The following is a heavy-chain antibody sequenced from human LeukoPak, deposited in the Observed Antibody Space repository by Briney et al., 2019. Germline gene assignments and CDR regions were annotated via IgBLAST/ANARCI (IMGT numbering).Heavy chain of an antibody. CDR2: IYTGGST. Sequence: GGSLRLSCAAPGFIFSDHYMAWVRQAPGKGLEWVSVIYTGGSTHYADSVKDRFTISRDNSKSTLCLQMNSLTVEDTAVYYCARYHADSVAGFDPWGQGTQVTVSS. CDR3: ARYHADSVAGFDP. V-gene: IGHV3-66*01. D-gene: IGHD4-17*01. CDR1: GFIFSDHY. J-gene: IGHJ5*02.